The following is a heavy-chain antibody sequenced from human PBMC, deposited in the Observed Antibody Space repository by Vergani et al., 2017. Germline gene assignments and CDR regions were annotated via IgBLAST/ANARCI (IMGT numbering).Heavy chain of an antibody. CDR3: AKVGRSEVAGTFGAFDI. CDR2: ISRSSSTI. V-gene: IGHV3-21*05. J-gene: IGHJ3*02. CDR1: GFTFSTYT. D-gene: IGHD6-19*01. Sequence: EVQLVESGGGLVKPGGSLRLSCAASGFTFSTYTMHWVRQAPGKGLEWVSYISRSSSTIYYADSVKGRFTISRDNSKNTLFLHMNSLRPEDTAVYYCAKVGRSEVAGTFGAFDIWGQGTMVTVSS.